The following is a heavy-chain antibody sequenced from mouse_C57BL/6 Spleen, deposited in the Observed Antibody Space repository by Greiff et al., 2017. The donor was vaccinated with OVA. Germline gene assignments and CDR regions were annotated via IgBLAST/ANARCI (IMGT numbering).Heavy chain of an antibody. Sequence: EVKLVESGGGLVKPGGSLKLSCAASGFTFSDYGMHWVRQAPEKGLEWVAYISSGSSTIYYADTVKGRFTISRDNAKNTLFLQMTSLRSEDTAMYYCARGWLLRLYAMDYWGQGTSVTVSS. V-gene: IGHV5-17*01. CDR1: GFTFSDYG. CDR3: ARGWLLRLYAMDY. J-gene: IGHJ4*01. CDR2: ISSGSSTI. D-gene: IGHD2-3*01.